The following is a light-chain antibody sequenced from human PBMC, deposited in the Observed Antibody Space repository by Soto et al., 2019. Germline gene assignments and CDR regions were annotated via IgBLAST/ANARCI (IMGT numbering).Light chain of an antibody. Sequence: QSVLTQPASVSGSPGQSITISCSGTSSDFGGYNVVSWYQQHPGKAPKLIIYEGTKRPSGVSNRFSASKSGNAASLTISGLQTEDEADYYCCSYADTSTFWVVFGGGTK. CDR2: EGT. CDR3: CSYADTSTFWVV. CDR1: SSDFGGYNV. J-gene: IGLJ3*02. V-gene: IGLV2-23*03.